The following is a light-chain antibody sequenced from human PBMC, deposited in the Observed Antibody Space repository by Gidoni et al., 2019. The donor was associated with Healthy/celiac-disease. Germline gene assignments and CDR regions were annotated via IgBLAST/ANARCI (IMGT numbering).Light chain of an antibody. CDR1: QSISSY. V-gene: IGKV1-39*01. CDR2: AAS. CDR3: QQSYSTPPAAA. Sequence: DIQMTQSPSSLSASVGDRVTITCRASQSISSYLNWYQQKPGKAPKLLIYAASSLQSGVPSRFSGSGSGTDFTLTISSLQPEDFATYYCQQSYSTPPAAAFGQGTKVEIK. J-gene: IGKJ1*01.